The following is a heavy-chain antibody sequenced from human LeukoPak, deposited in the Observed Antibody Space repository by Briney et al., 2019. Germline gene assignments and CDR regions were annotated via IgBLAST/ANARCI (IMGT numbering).Heavy chain of an antibody. Sequence: PSETLSLTCTVSGGSISSYFWSWVRQPPGKGLEWIGYIYYSGSTNYNPSLKSRVTISVDTSKNQFSLKLSSVTAADTAVYYCARDQSRTNWFDPWGQGTLVTVSS. CDR1: GGSISSYF. V-gene: IGHV4-59*12. D-gene: IGHD6-13*01. J-gene: IGHJ5*02. CDR2: IYYSGST. CDR3: ARDQSRTNWFDP.